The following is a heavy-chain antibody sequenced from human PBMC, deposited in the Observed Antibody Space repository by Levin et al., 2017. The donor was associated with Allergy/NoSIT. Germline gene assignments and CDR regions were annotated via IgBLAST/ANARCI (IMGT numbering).Heavy chain of an antibody. CDR3: AKDRAPFLEWLLDGMDV. CDR2: ISGSGTNT. Sequence: GGSLRLSCAASGFTFSSYAMSWVRQAPGKGLEWVSAISGSGTNTYYADSVKGRFTISRDNSKNTLSLQMNSLRAEDTAVYYCAKDRAPFLEWLLDGMDVWGQGTTVTVSS. D-gene: IGHD3-3*02. V-gene: IGHV3-23*01. CDR1: GFTFSSYA. J-gene: IGHJ6*02.